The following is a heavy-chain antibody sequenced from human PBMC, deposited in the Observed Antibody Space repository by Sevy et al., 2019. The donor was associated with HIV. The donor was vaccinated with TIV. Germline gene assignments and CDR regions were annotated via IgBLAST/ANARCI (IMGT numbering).Heavy chain of an antibody. CDR3: ARGRYYDSSGYNYFDY. CDR2: ISSSSSTI. V-gene: IGHV3-48*02. D-gene: IGHD3-22*01. Sequence: GGSLRLSCAASGFTFSSYGMHWVRQAPGKGLEWVSYISSSSSTIYYADSVKGRFTISRDNAKNSLYLQMNSLRDEDTAVYYCARGRYYDSSGYNYFDYWGQGTLVTVSS. J-gene: IGHJ4*02. CDR1: GFTFSSYG.